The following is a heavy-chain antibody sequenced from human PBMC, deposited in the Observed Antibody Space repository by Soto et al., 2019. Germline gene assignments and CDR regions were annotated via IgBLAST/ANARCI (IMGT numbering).Heavy chain of an antibody. CDR1: GYSFTIYG. J-gene: IGHJ3*02. D-gene: IGHD2-2*02. CDR2: ISPDTGNT. Sequence: ASVKVSCKASGYSFTIYGISWVRQAPGQGLEWMGWISPDTGNTNYAQKVQHRVTMTTDTPTTTAYMELRNLTSDDTALYFCAREGTIRNDAFDIWGQGTMVTVSS. CDR3: AREGTIRNDAFDI. V-gene: IGHV1-18*01.